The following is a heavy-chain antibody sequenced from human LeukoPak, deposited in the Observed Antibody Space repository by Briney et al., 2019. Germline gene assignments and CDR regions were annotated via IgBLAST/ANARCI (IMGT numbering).Heavy chain of an antibody. J-gene: IGHJ3*02. CDR1: GGSFSGYY. V-gene: IGHV4-34*01. CDR2: INHSGST. Sequence: PSETLSLTCAVYGGSFSGYYWSWIRQPPGKGLEWIGEINHSGSTNYNPSLKSRVTISVDTSKNQFSLKLSSVTAADTAVYYCARAQMAALAFDIWGQGTMVTVSS. D-gene: IGHD5-24*01. CDR3: ARAQMAALAFDI.